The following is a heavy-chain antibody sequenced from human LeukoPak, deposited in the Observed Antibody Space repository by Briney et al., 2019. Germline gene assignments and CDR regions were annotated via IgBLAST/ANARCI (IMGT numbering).Heavy chain of an antibody. J-gene: IGHJ4*02. CDR1: GYTFTSYA. Sequence: PGGSLRLSCAASGYTFTSYAMSWVRQAPGKGLEWVSAISRGGNGTYYADSVKGRYADYVKGRFTISRDNSKNTLYLQMNSLRAEDTAVYYCARGVDVWGSYRQYYFDCWGQGTLVTVSS. CDR3: ARGVDVWGSYRQYYFDC. V-gene: IGHV3-23*01. CDR2: ISRGGNGT. D-gene: IGHD3-16*02.